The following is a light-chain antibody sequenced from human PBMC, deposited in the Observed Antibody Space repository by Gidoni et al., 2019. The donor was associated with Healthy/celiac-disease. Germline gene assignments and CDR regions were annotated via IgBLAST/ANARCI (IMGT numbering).Light chain of an antibody. CDR3: CSYAGSYTRYV. V-gene: IGLV2-11*01. Sequence: QSALTQPRSVSGSPGQSVTISCTGTSSDVGGYNYVSWYPQHPGKAPKLMIYDVSKRPSGVPDRFSGSKSGNTAALTISGLQAEDEADYYCCSYAGSYTRYVFGTGTKVTVL. J-gene: IGLJ1*01. CDR2: DVS. CDR1: SSDVGGYNY.